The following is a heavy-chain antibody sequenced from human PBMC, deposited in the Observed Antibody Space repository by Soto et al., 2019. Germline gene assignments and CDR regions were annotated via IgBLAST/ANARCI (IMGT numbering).Heavy chain of an antibody. V-gene: IGHV3-23*01. CDR3: ARGPYIAARSLDY. CDR2: ISGSGGST. Sequence: EVQLLESGGGLVQPGGSLRLSCAASGFTFSSYAMSWVRQAPGKGLEWVSAISGSGGSTYYADSVKGRFTISSDNSKNTLYLQMNSLRAEDTAVYYCARGPYIAARSLDYWGQGTLVTVSS. J-gene: IGHJ4*02. CDR1: GFTFSSYA. D-gene: IGHD6-6*01.